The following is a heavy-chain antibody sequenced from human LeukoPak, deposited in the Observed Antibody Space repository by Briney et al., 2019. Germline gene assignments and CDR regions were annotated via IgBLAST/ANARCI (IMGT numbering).Heavy chain of an antibody. CDR3: ARVLYGDYVGWFDP. V-gene: IGHV3-7*03. CDR2: IKQDGTEK. D-gene: IGHD4-17*01. Sequence: SGGSLRLSCAASGITFRNYWISRVRQAPGKGLEWVANIKQDGTEKYYVDSVKGRFTISRDNANNSLYLQMNSLRDEDTAVYYCARVLYGDYVGWFDPWGQGTLVTVSS. CDR1: GITFRNYW. J-gene: IGHJ5*02.